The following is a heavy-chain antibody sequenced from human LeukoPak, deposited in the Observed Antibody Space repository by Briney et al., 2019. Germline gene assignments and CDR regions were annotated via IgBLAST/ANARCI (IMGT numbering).Heavy chain of an antibody. CDR1: GFTFSSYA. Sequence: GSLRLSCAASGFTFSSYAMSWVRQAPGKGLEWIGYIYYSGSTNYNPSLKSRVTISVDTSKNQFSLKLSSVTAADTAVYYCARDSKGYSYGPFDYWGQGTLVTVSS. D-gene: IGHD5-18*01. J-gene: IGHJ4*02. CDR2: IYYSGST. CDR3: ARDSKGYSYGPFDY. V-gene: IGHV4-59*01.